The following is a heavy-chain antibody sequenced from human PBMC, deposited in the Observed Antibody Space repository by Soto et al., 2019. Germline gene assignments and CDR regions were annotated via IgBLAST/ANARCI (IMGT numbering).Heavy chain of an antibody. V-gene: IGHV3-74*03. CDR1: GFTFSDYW. CDR2: INTDGSSA. D-gene: IGHD6-6*01. J-gene: IGHJ4*02. Sequence: EVQLVESGGGLVQPGGSLRLSCAASGFTFSDYWMHWVRQAPGKGLVWVSRINTDGSSATYADSVKGRFTISRDNAKNTLYLQMNSRTAEDTAVYYCARDRRSSSSLVDCWGQGTLVTVSS. CDR3: ARDRRSSSSLVDC.